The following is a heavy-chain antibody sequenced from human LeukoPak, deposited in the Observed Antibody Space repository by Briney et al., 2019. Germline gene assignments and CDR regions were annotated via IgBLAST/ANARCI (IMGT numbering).Heavy chain of an antibody. CDR2: ISSSSSYI. V-gene: IGHV3-21*01. Sequence: GGSLRLSCAASGFTFSSYWMHWVRQAPGKGLVWVSSISSSSSYIYYADSVKGRFTISRDNAKNSLYLQMNSLRAEDTAVYYCARDLSGDYFDYWGQGTLVTVSS. J-gene: IGHJ4*02. CDR3: ARDLSGDYFDY. D-gene: IGHD2/OR15-2a*01. CDR1: GFTFSSYW.